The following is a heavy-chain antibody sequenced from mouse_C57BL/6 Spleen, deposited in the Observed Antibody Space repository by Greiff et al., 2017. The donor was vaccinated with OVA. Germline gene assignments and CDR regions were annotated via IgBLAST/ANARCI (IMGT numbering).Heavy chain of an antibody. J-gene: IGHJ4*01. CDR3: ARWDYDGGYAMDY. Sequence: EVMLVESGGGLVQPGGSLKLSCAASGFTFSDYYMYWVRQTPEKRLEWVAYISNGGGSTYYPDTVKGRFTISRDNAKNTLYLQMSRLKSEDTAMYYCARWDYDGGYAMDYWGQGTSVTVSS. CDR2: ISNGGGST. V-gene: IGHV5-12*01. CDR1: GFTFSDYY. D-gene: IGHD2-4*01.